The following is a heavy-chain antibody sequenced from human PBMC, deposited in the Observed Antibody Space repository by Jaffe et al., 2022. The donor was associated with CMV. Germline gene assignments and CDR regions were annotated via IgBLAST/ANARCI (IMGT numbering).Heavy chain of an antibody. D-gene: IGHD3-10*01. Sequence: QVQLQQWGAGLLKPSETLSLTCAVYGGSFSGYYWSWIRQPPGKGLEWIGEINHSGSTNYNPSLKSRVTISVDTSKNQFSLKLSSVTAADTAVYYCARVGPPADEYGSGSYRRDCAFDYWGQGTLVTVSS. J-gene: IGHJ4*02. CDR2: INHSGST. CDR1: GGSFSGYY. V-gene: IGHV4-34*01. CDR3: ARVGPPADEYGSGSYRRDCAFDY.